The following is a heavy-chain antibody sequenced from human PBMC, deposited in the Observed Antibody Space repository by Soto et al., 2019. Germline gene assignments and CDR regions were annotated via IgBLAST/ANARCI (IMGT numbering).Heavy chain of an antibody. CDR3: TRQGSIAAAPKPAFDY. J-gene: IGHJ4*02. CDR2: IRSKANSYAT. Sequence: PGGSLRLSCAASGLTFSGSAMHWVRQASGKGLEWVGRIRSKANSYATAYAASVKGRFTISRDDSKNTAYLQMNSLKTEDTAVYYCTRQGSIAAAPKPAFDYWGQGTLVTVSS. V-gene: IGHV3-73*01. CDR1: GLTFSGSA. D-gene: IGHD6-13*01.